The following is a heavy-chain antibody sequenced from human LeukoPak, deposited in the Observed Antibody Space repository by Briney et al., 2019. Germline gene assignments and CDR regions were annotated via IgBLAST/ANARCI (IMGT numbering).Heavy chain of an antibody. CDR1: GFTFSSYW. CDR3: AREGYGYFDY. Sequence: GGSLRLSCAASGFTFSSYWMSWVRQAPGKGLEWVSVIYSGGSTYYADSVKGRFTISRDNSKNTLYLQMNSLRAEDTAVYYCAREGYGYFDYWGQGTLVTVSS. CDR2: IYSGGST. V-gene: IGHV3-53*01. D-gene: IGHD2-15*01. J-gene: IGHJ4*02.